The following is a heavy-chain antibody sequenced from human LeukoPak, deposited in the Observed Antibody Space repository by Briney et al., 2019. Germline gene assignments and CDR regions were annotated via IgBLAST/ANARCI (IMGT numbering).Heavy chain of an antibody. CDR3: AREAAVGSENYYYYGMDV. CDR2: IYYSGST. Sequence: NSSQTLSLTCTVSGGSISSGDYYWSWIRQPPGKGLEWIGYIYYSGSTYYNPSLKSRVTISVDTSKNQFSLRLSSVTAADTAVYYCAREAAVGSENYYYYGMDVWGQGTTVTVSS. CDR1: GGSISSGDYY. D-gene: IGHD6-13*01. J-gene: IGHJ6*02. V-gene: IGHV4-30-4*01.